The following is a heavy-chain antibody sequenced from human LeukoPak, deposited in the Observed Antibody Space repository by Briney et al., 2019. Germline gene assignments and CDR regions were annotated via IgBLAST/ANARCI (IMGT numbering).Heavy chain of an antibody. J-gene: IGHJ4*02. D-gene: IGHD5-24*01. CDR1: GFTFSSYA. V-gene: IGHV3-30-3*01. Sequence: GGSLRLSCAASGFTFSSYAMHWVRQAPGKGLEWVAVISYDGSNKYYADSVKGRFTISRDNSKNTLYLQMNSLRAEDTAVYYCAKDRWLQLRYFDYWGQGTLVTVSS. CDR2: ISYDGSNK. CDR3: AKDRWLQLRYFDY.